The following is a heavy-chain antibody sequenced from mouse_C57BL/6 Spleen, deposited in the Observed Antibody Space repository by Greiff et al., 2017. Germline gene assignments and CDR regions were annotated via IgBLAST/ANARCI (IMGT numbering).Heavy chain of an antibody. CDR2: INPNNGGT. J-gene: IGHJ4*01. CDR3: ARGGITTVVAPYYAMDY. V-gene: IGHV1-22*01. D-gene: IGHD1-1*01. Sequence: EVQLQQSGPELVKPGASVKMSCKASGYTFTDYNMHWVKQSHGKSLEWIGYINPNNGGTSYNQKFKGKATLTVNKSSSTAYMELRSLTSEDSAVYYCARGGITTVVAPYYAMDYWGQGTSVTVSS. CDR1: GYTFTDYN.